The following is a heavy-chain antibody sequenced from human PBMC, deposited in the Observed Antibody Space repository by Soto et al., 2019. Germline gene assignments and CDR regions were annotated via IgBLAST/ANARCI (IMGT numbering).Heavy chain of an antibody. CDR3: AAGRVYDSSGYPPPSTHAFDI. V-gene: IGHV1-18*01. J-gene: IGHJ3*02. Sequence: ASVKVSCKASGYTFTSYGISWVRQAPGQGLEWMGWISAYNGNTNYAQKLQGRVTMTTDTSTSTAYMELRSLRSDDTAVYYCAAGRVYDSSGYPPPSTHAFDIWHQGTMVTVSS. D-gene: IGHD3-22*01. CDR2: ISAYNGNT. CDR1: GYTFTSYG.